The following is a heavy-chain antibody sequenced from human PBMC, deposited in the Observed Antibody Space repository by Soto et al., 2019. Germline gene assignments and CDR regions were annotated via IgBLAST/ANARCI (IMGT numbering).Heavy chain of an antibody. D-gene: IGHD3-22*01. CDR3: ARGDFDSSGYYRPYYYYGMDV. Sequence: ASVKVSCKASGYTFTGYYMHWVRQAPGQGLGWMGWINPNSGGTNYAQKFQGWVTMTRDTSISTAYMELSRLRSDDTAVYYCARGDFDSSGYYRPYYYYGMDVWGQGTTVTVSS. CDR2: INPNSGGT. V-gene: IGHV1-2*04. J-gene: IGHJ6*02. CDR1: GYTFTGYY.